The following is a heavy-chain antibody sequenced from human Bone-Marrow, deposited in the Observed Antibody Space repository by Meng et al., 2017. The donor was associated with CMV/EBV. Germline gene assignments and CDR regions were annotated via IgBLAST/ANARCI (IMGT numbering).Heavy chain of an antibody. V-gene: IGHV3-33*06. Sequence: GESLKISCAASGFTFSSYGMHWVRQAPGKGLEWVAVIWYDGRNKHYADSVKGRFTISRDNSKNTLYLQMNSLRAEDTSVYYCAKDYDFWSTYPDYYGMDVCGQGTTVTVSS. D-gene: IGHD3-3*01. CDR3: AKDYDFWSTYPDYYGMDV. CDR1: GFTFSSYG. CDR2: IWYDGRNK. J-gene: IGHJ6*02.